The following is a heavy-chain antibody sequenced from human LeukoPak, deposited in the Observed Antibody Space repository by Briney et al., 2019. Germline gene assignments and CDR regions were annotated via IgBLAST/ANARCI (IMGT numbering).Heavy chain of an antibody. D-gene: IGHD3-9*01. V-gene: IGHV1-18*01. CDR1: GYTFTSYG. CDR2: ISAYNGNT. CDR3: ARDRPGGLRYFDWLSY. Sequence: ASVKVSCKASGYTFTSYGISWVRQAPGQGLEWMGWISAYNGNTNYAQKLQGRVTMTTDTSTSTAYMKLRSLRSDDTAVYYCARDRPGGLRYFDWLSYWGQGTLVTVSS. J-gene: IGHJ4*02.